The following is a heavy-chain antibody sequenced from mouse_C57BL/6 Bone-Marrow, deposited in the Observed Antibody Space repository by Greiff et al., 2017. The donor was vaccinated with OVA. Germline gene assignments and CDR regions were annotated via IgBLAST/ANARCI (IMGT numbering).Heavy chain of an antibody. D-gene: IGHD1-1*01. CDR3: ARDYGSYGFSY. CDR2: INPGSGYT. V-gene: IGHV1-7*01. J-gene: IGHJ3*01. CDR1: GYTFTTYW. Sequence: VKLVESGAELAKPGASVRLSCKASGYTFTTYWMHWVKQRPGQGLDWIGYINPGSGYTKYNQKIKDKATLTADKSSSTAYMQLSSLTYEDSAVYFCARDYGSYGFSYWGQGTLVTVSA.